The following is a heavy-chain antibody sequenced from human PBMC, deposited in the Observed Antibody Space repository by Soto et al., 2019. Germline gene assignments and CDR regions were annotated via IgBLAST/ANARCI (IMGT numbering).Heavy chain of an antibody. CDR2: INPNSGGT. CDR3: TSVGGWNVDWGMDG. V-gene: IGHV1-2*02. J-gene: IGHJ6*02. CDR1: GYPFTDYH. D-gene: IGHD3-16*01. Sequence: QVHLVQSGAEVKVTGASVKVSCKASGYPFTDYHLHWVRQAPGQGLEWMGRINPNSGGTNYAKKFQGRVTMSRDTSISTAYMELTRLRADDTGVYYCTSVGGWNVDWGMDGWGQGTTDSVAS.